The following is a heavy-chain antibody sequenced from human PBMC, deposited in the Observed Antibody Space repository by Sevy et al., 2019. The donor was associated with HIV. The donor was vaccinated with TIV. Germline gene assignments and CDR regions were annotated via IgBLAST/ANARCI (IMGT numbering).Heavy chain of an antibody. V-gene: IGHV1-18*01. Sequence: ASVKVSCKASGYTFASEGISWVRQAPGQGLEWMGWIGAYNGNANSEQKLQGRVTMTTDTSTGKADMELGSLRSDETAIYYCARVPTYYYGSATYFESWGQGTLVTVSS. J-gene: IGHJ4*02. CDR2: IGAYNGNA. CDR3: ARVPTYYYGSATYFES. CDR1: GYTFASEG. D-gene: IGHD3-10*01.